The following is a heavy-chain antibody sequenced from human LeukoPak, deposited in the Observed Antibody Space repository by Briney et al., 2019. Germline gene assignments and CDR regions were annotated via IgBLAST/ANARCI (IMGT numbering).Heavy chain of an antibody. Sequence: GASVKVSCKASGFTFADYHIHWVRQAPGKGLEWMGGFDPEDGETIYAQKFQGRVTMTEDTSTDTAYMELSSLRSEDTAVYYCSVGFSRDATYWGQGTLVTVSS. D-gene: IGHD2-15*01. J-gene: IGHJ4*02. CDR2: FDPEDGET. CDR1: GFTFADYH. V-gene: IGHV1-24*01. CDR3: SVGFSRDATY.